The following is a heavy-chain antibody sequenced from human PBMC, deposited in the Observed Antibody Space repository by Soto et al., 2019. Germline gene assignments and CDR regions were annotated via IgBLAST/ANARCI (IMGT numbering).Heavy chain of an antibody. CDR1: GFTFGTSA. CDR2: IVVGTGNT. Sequence: SVKVSCKASGFTFGTSAIQWVRQTRGHRLEWIGWIVVGTGNTNYAQKFQERVTITRDMSTSTTYMELDSLISEDTAVYYCAADIEPNDPYKWVDPWG. V-gene: IGHV1-58*02. CDR3: AADIEPNDPYKWVDP. D-gene: IGHD1-20*01. J-gene: IGHJ5*02.